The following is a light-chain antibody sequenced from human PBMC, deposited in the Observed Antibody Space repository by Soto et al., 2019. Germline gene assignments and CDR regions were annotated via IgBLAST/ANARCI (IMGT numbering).Light chain of an antibody. V-gene: IGLV3-21*02. Sequence: ELTQPPSVSVAPGQAASITCGGDNIGSRNVHWYQQKPGQAPVLVLYDSFDRPSGIPERISGSNSGNTATLTINRVEAGDEADYYCQVWDNGSDGGVFGPGTKVTV. CDR3: QVWDNGSDGGV. CDR1: NIGSRN. J-gene: IGLJ1*01. CDR2: DSF.